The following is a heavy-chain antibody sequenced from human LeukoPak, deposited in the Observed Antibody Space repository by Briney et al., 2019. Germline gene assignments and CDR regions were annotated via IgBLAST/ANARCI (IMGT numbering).Heavy chain of an antibody. CDR3: VNLGSHDAFDI. J-gene: IGHJ3*02. Sequence: SETLSLTCAVYGGSFSGYYWSWIRQPPGKGLEWIGEINHSGSTNYNPSLKSRVTISLDTSKNQFSLKLSSVTAADKAVDYCVNLGSHDAFDIWGPGTMVTVSS. D-gene: IGHD1-26*01. CDR2: INHSGST. V-gene: IGHV4-34*01. CDR1: GGSFSGYY.